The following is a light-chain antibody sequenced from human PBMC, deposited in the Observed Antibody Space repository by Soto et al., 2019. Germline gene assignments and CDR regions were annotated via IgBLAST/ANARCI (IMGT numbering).Light chain of an antibody. CDR1: QGVASW. Sequence: DIQMTQSPSSVSASVGDRVTITCRASQGVASWLAWYQQKPGKAPKVLISVVSSLQSGVPSRFSGSRSETDFTLTITSLQPEDSATYYCQQGYRFPLTFGGGTKVEIK. V-gene: IGKV1-12*01. CDR2: VVS. J-gene: IGKJ4*01. CDR3: QQGYRFPLT.